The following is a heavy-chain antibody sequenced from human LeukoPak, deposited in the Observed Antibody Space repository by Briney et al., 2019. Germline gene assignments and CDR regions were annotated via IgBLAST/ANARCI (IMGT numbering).Heavy chain of an antibody. Sequence: PSETLSLTCTVSGGSIMSSSYYWGWIRRPPGKGLEWIGSMYYSGSTYCKPSLKSRVTMSADTSKNQFSLKLSSVTAADTAVYYCARLVPPFSGWFDPWGQGTLVTVSS. D-gene: IGHD2-2*01. CDR2: MYYSGST. CDR3: ARLVPPFSGWFDP. J-gene: IGHJ5*02. V-gene: IGHV4-39*01. CDR1: GGSIMSSSYY.